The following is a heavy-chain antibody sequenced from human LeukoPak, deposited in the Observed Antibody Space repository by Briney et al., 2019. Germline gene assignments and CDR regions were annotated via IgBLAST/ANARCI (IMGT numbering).Heavy chain of an antibody. CDR3: ARDTFNYYYMDV. Sequence: GGSLRLSCAASGFTFSSYAMSWVRQAPGKGLEWVSYISSSSSTIYYADSVKGRFTISRDNAKNSLYLQMNSLRAEDTAVYYCARDTFNYYYMDVWGKGTTVTVSS. J-gene: IGHJ6*03. V-gene: IGHV3-48*01. CDR1: GFTFSSYA. CDR2: ISSSSSTI.